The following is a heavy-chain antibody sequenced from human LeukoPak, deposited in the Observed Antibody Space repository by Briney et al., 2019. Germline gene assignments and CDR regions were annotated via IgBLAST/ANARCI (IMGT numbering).Heavy chain of an antibody. Sequence: GGSLRLSCAASRFTFSSYGMHWVRQTPGKGLEGVAFIRHDGSYQQYVDSVKGRFTVSRDNSKDTVYLQMNSLRTGDTAVYYCAKNRDSSDYPRDFDYWGQGTLVTVSS. CDR1: RFTFSSYG. D-gene: IGHD3-22*01. CDR2: IRHDGSYQ. V-gene: IGHV3-30*02. CDR3: AKNRDSSDYPRDFDY. J-gene: IGHJ4*02.